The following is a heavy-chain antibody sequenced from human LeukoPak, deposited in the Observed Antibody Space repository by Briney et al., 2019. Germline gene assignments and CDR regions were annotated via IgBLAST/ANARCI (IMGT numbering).Heavy chain of an antibody. CDR1: GGSISSYY. J-gene: IGHJ6*03. Sequence: SETLSLTCTVYGGSISSYYWSWIRQPPGKGLEWIGYIFHSGSTNYNPSLKSRVTISLDTSKNQFSLKLSSVTAADTAVYYCARDSHRYSGYEGYYMDVWGKGTTVTVSS. D-gene: IGHD5-12*01. CDR2: IFHSGST. CDR3: ARDSHRYSGYEGYYMDV. V-gene: IGHV4-59*01.